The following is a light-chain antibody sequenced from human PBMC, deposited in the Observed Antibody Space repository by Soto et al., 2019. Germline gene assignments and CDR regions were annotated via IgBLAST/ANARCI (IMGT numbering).Light chain of an antibody. Sequence: ELVLTQSPGTLSLSPGERATVSCRASQTISRNYLVWYQKKPGQAPRLLIYGASTRATGIPARFSGSGSGTEFTLTISSLQSEDFAVYYCQQYNNWPRTFGQGTKVDIK. V-gene: IGKV3-15*01. CDR3: QQYNNWPRT. CDR2: GAS. CDR1: QTISRN. J-gene: IGKJ1*01.